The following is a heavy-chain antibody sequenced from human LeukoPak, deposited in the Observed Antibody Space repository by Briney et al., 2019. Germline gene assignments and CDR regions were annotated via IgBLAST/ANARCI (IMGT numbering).Heavy chain of an antibody. Sequence: WGSLRLSGAASGWAFRWYAMSWVRQAPGKVLEWVSAISGIGGSTYYADSVKVRFTISRDNSKNTLYLQMNSLRAEDTAVYYCAKTGVQLVLWYYFVYWGQGTLVTVSS. CDR3: AKTGVQLVLWYYFVY. CDR2: ISGIGGST. CDR1: GWAFRWYA. J-gene: IGHJ4*02. V-gene: IGHV3-23*01. D-gene: IGHD5-24*01.